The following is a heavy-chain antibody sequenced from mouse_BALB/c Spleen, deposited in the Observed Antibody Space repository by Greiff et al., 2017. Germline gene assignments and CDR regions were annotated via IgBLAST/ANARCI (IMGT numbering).Heavy chain of an antibody. CDR1: GFTFSDYY. J-gene: IGHJ3*01. V-gene: IGHV5-4*02. CDR2: ISDGGSYT. D-gene: IGHD1-1*01. CDR3: ARDYYGSSYPFAY. Sequence: EVQVVESGGGLVKPGGSLKLSCAASGFTFSDYYMYWVRQTPEKRLEWVATISDGGSYTYYPDSVKGRFTISRDNAKNNLYLQMSSLKSEDTAMYYCARDYYGSSYPFAYWGQGTLVTVSA.